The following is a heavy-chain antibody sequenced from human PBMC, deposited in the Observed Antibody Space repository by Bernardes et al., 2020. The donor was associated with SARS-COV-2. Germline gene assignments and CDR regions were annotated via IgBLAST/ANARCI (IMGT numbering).Heavy chain of an antibody. J-gene: IGHJ4*02. V-gene: IGHV4-59*01. D-gene: IGHD2-2*01. CDR2: TDYSGST. CDR1: GGSISTYH. Sequence: TLSLTCTVSGGSISTYHWSWIRQSPSKGLEWIGFTDYSGSTDYNPSLKSRATISVDTSKNQFSLILTSVTAADTAIYYCARGRSPAGCFEYWGQGTLVTVSS. CDR3: ARGRSPAGCFEY.